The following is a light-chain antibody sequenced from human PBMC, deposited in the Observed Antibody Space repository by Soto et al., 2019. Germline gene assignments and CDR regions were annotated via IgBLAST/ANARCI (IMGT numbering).Light chain of an antibody. CDR2: AAS. J-gene: IGKJ4*01. CDR3: QQSYSTPRT. CDR1: QSISSY. Sequence: DIQMTQSPSSLSASVGDRVTITCRASQSISSYLNWYQQKPGIAPKLLIYAASSLQSGVPSRFSGSGSGTDFTLTISSLQPEDFATYYCQQSYSTPRTFGGGTKVDIK. V-gene: IGKV1-39*01.